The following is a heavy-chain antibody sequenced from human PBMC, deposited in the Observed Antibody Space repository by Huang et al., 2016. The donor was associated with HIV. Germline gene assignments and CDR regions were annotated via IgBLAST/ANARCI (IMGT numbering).Heavy chain of an antibody. CDR3: ASGQRMRESDIVATIPGS. J-gene: IGHJ5*02. CDR1: GYNFTSRG. Sequence: QVHLVQSGPEVKKPGASVKVSCKASGYNFTSRGLHCVRQAPGQRLDGMGYSNTGKRNTKYSPKVQDSVNLTRDISANTAYMQLSRLTSEDTAVDYCASGQRMRESDIVATIPGSWGQGALVTVSS. CDR2: SNTGKRNT. V-gene: IGHV1-3*04. D-gene: IGHD5-12*01.